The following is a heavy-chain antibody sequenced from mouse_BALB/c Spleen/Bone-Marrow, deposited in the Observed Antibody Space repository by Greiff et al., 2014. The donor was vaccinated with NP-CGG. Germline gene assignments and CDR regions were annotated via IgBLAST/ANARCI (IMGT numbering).Heavy chain of an antibody. Sequence: EVKVVESGPELVKPGASVKISCKASEYTFTDYNMHWVKQSHGKSLEWIGYIYPYSGGTGYNQKFKSKATLTVDDSSFTAYMELRSLTTEDSALYYCARSGIPYAMDYWGQGTSVTVSS. CDR3: ARSGIPYAMDY. J-gene: IGHJ4*01. D-gene: IGHD5-2*01. CDR2: IYPYSGGT. CDR1: EYTFTDYN. V-gene: IGHV1S29*02.